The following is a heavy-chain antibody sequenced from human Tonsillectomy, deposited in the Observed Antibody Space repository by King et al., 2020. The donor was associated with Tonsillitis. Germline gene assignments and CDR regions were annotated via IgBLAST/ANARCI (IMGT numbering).Heavy chain of an antibody. V-gene: IGHV3-7*01. CDR3: AGAGHLEMATISDF. CDR1: GFTFSNYW. CDR2: IHQDGSED. J-gene: IGHJ4*02. D-gene: IGHD5-24*01. Sequence: EVQLVESGGGLVQPGGSLRLSCAASGFTFSNYWMSWVRQAPGKGLEWVANIHQDGSEDYYVDSVKGRFTVSRDNARNLLYLQMNSLRAEDTAVYYCAGAGHLEMATISDFWGQGTLVTVSS.